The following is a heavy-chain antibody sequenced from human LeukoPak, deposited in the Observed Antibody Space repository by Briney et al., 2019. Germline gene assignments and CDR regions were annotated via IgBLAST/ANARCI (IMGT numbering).Heavy chain of an antibody. D-gene: IGHD2-15*01. J-gene: IGHJ6*02. CDR3: AREGCSGGSCYNLHYFYYGMDV. CDR1: GFIFSSYS. CDR2: ISSSGSTI. V-gene: IGHV3-48*04. Sequence: GGSLRLSCAASGFIFSSYSMNWVRQAPGKGLEWVSYISSSGSTIYYADSVKGRFTISRDNAKNSLYLQMNSLRAEDTAVYYCAREGCSGGSCYNLHYFYYGMDVWGQGTLVTVSS.